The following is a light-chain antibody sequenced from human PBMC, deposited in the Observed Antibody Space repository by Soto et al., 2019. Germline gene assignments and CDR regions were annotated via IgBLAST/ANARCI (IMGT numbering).Light chain of an antibody. Sequence: EIVLTQSPGTLSLSPGQRATLSCRASQSVSSSSLTWYQQKPGQAPRLLIYGASTRATAIPDRFSGSGSGTDFSLTISRLEPEDFAVYYCLQYNHWSSLTFGQGTRLEI. CDR2: GAS. CDR1: QSVSSSS. V-gene: IGKV3-20*01. CDR3: LQYNHWSSLT. J-gene: IGKJ5*01.